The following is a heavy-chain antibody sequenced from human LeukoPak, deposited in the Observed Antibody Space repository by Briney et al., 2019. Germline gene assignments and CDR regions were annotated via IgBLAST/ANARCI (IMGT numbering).Heavy chain of an antibody. Sequence: ASVKVSCKVSGYTLTELSIHWVRQAPGKGLEWMGGFDPEDGETIYAQKFQGRVTMTEDTSTDTAYMELSSLRSEDTAVYYCATGVAAGGSLTGWGQGTLVTVSS. CDR3: ATGVAAGGSLTG. J-gene: IGHJ4*02. V-gene: IGHV1-24*01. CDR2: FDPEDGET. CDR1: GYTLTELS. D-gene: IGHD6-13*01.